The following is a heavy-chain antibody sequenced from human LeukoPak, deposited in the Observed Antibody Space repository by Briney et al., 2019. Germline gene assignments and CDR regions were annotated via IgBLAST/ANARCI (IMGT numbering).Heavy chain of an antibody. CDR1: GFTVSSNY. CDR3: ARGQENYGYTFDY. Sequence: PGGSLRLSCAASGFTVSSNYMSWVRQAPGKGLEWVSSISSSSSYIYYADSVKGRFTISRDNAKNSLFLQMNSLRAEDTAVYYCARGQENYGYTFDYWGQGTLVTVSS. J-gene: IGHJ4*02. D-gene: IGHD1-7*01. CDR2: ISSSSSYI. V-gene: IGHV3-21*01.